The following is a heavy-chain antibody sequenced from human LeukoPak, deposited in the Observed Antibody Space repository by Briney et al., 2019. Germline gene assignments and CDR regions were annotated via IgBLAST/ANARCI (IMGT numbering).Heavy chain of an antibody. D-gene: IGHD3-16*01. V-gene: IGHV4-59*01. Sequence: SETLSLTCTVSGGSISSYYWSWIRQPPGKGLEWIGYIYYSGSTNYNPSLKSRVTISVDTSKNQFSLKLSSVTAADTAVYYCARVVLVGDAFDIWGQGTMVTVSS. CDR1: GGSISSYY. CDR2: IYYSGST. CDR3: ARVVLVGDAFDI. J-gene: IGHJ3*02.